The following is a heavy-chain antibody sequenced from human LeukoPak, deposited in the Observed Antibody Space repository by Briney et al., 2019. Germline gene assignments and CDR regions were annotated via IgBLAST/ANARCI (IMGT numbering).Heavy chain of an antibody. D-gene: IGHD3-22*01. Sequence: SQTLSLTCTVSGGSISSGGYYWSWIRQPPGKGLEWIGYIYHSGSTYYNPSLKSRVTISVDRSKNQFSLKLSSVTAADTAVYYCARAPYYYDSSGYYWGQFFDYWGQGTLVTVSS. V-gene: IGHV4-30-2*01. J-gene: IGHJ4*02. CDR1: GGSISSGGYY. CDR2: IYHSGST. CDR3: ARAPYYYDSSGYYWGQFFDY.